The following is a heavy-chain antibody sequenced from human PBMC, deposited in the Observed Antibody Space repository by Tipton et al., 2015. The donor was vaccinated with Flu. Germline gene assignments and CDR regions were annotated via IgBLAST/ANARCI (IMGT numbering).Heavy chain of an antibody. CDR3: ARDEGVVNYYFGMDV. V-gene: IGHV3-33*01. CDR2: IWYDGSNI. J-gene: IGHJ6*01. CDR1: GFDFSVYG. Sequence: SLRLSCKVSGFDFSVYGMHWVRQAPGKGLEWVAVIWYDGSNIHYADSVKGRFTISRDNSKNTLYLQMNGLRAKDTAVYYCARDEGVVNYYFGMDVWGQGTTVTVSS.